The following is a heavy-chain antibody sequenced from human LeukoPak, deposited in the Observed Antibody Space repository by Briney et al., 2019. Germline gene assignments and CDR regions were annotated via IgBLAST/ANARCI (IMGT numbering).Heavy chain of an antibody. CDR1: GYTFTSYD. CDR3: ARCLFGYSYGYSYYYYYMDV. CDR2: IIPIFGTA. D-gene: IGHD5-18*01. Sequence: ASVKVSCKASGYTFTSYDINWVRQAPGQGLEWMGGIIPIFGTANYAQKFQGRVTITADESTSTAYMELSSLRSEDTAVYYCARCLFGYSYGYSYYYYYMDVWGKGTTVTISS. V-gene: IGHV1-69*13. J-gene: IGHJ6*03.